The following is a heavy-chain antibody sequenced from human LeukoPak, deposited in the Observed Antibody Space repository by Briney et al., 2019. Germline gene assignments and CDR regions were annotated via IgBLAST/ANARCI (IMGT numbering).Heavy chain of an antibody. Sequence: TSETLSLTCAVYGGSFSGYFWSWIRQPPGKGLEWIGEINRSGSTNYNPSLKSRVTISIDTSKNQFSLNLSSVTAADRAVYYCARRGMITMVRGVILAGSIDYWGQGTLVTVSS. D-gene: IGHD3-10*01. CDR2: INRSGST. V-gene: IGHV4-34*01. CDR1: GGSFSGYF. J-gene: IGHJ4*02. CDR3: ARRGMITMVRGVILAGSIDY.